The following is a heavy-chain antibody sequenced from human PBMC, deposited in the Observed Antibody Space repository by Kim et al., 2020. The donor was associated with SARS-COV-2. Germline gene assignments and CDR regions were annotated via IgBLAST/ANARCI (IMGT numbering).Heavy chain of an antibody. Sequence: SETLSLTCTVSGGSISSGGYYWSWIRQHPGKGLEWIGYIYYSGSTYYNPSLKSRVTISVDTSKNQFSLKLSSVTAADTAVYYCATCGYGGGYYYYYGMDVWGQGTTVTVSS. D-gene: IGHD3-16*01. CDR2: IYYSGST. CDR3: ATCGYGGGYYYYYGMDV. V-gene: IGHV4-31*03. J-gene: IGHJ6*02. CDR1: GGSISSGGYY.